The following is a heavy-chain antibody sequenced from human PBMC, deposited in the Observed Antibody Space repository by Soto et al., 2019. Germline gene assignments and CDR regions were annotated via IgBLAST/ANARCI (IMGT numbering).Heavy chain of an antibody. Sequence: VGSLRLSCAASGFTFSSYAMSWVRQAPGKGLEWVSAISGSGGSTYYADSVKGRFTISRDNSKNTLYLQMNSLRAEDTAVYYCAKVLRYCTNGVCYTDYGMDVWGQGTTVTVSS. CDR1: GFTFSSYA. V-gene: IGHV3-23*01. J-gene: IGHJ6*02. D-gene: IGHD2-8*01. CDR2: ISGSGGST. CDR3: AKVLRYCTNGVCYTDYGMDV.